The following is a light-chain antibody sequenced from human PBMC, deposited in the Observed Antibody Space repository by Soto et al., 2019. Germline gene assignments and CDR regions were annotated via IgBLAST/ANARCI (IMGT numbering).Light chain of an antibody. CDR1: RSDGGRYKY. Sequence: QSALTQPPSASGSPGQSVTISCTGIRSDGGRYKYVSWYQQHPGRAPKLMIYEANKRPSGVPDRFSGSTSGNTASLTVSGLQTEDEADYYCSSYAGGDNLVFGGGTKLTVL. J-gene: IGLJ2*01. V-gene: IGLV2-8*01. CDR2: EAN. CDR3: SSYAGGDNLV.